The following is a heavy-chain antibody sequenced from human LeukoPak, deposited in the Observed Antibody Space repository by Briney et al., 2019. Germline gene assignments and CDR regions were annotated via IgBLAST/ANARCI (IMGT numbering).Heavy chain of an antibody. Sequence: GGSLRLSCAASGFTFSNAWMSWVRQAPGKGLEWVAVISYDGSNKYYADSVKGRFTISRDNSKNTLYLQMNSLRAEDTAVYYCARGESLLWFGELPFDYWGQGTLVTVSS. D-gene: IGHD3-10*01. CDR2: ISYDGSNK. J-gene: IGHJ4*02. CDR3: ARGESLLWFGELPFDY. V-gene: IGHV3-30-3*01. CDR1: GFTFSNAW.